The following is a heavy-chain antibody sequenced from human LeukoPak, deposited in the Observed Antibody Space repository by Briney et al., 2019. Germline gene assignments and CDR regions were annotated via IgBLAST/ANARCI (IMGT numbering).Heavy chain of an antibody. J-gene: IGHJ5*02. CDR3: ARAFRMYALHNWFDP. CDR2: IYYSGST. D-gene: IGHD2-8*01. V-gene: IGHV4-59*01. CDR1: GGSISSYY. Sequence: PSETLSLTCTVSGGSISSYYWSWIRQPPGKGLEWIGYIYYSGSTNYNPSLRSRVTISVDTSKNQFALKFSSVTAADTAVYYCARAFRMYALHNWFDPWGQGTLVTVSS.